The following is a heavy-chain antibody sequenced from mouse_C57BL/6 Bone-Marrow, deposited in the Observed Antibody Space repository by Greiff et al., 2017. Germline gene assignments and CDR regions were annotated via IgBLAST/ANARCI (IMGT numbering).Heavy chain of an antibody. CDR3: ARQEYNYLDY. D-gene: IGHD1-3*01. V-gene: IGHV5-6*01. CDR2: ISSGGSYT. CDR1: GFTFSSYG. J-gene: IGHJ2*01. Sequence: EVMLVESGGDLVKPGGSLKLSCAASGFTFSSYGMSWVRQTPDKRLEWVATISSGGSYTYYPDSVKGRFTISRDNAKNTLYLQMSSLKSEDTARYYCARQEYNYLDYWGPGTTLTDSS.